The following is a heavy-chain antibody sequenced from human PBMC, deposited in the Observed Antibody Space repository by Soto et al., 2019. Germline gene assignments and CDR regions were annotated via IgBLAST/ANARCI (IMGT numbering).Heavy chain of an antibody. D-gene: IGHD6-6*01. CDR2: SGST. V-gene: IGHV4-34*01. Sequence: SGSTNYNPSLKSRVTISVDTSKNQFSLKLSSVTAADTAVYYCARSSSSIAASFDYWGQGTLVTVSS. J-gene: IGHJ4*02. CDR3: ARSSSSIAASFDY.